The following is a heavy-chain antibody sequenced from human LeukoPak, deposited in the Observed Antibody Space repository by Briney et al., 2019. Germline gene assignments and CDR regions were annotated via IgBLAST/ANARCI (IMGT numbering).Heavy chain of an antibody. J-gene: IGHJ5*02. D-gene: IGHD3-3*01. CDR2: INHSRST. CDR3: VREYGSIFGVVKWFDP. CDR1: GGSFSGYY. Sequence: PSETLSLTCAVYGGSFSGYYWSWIRQPPGKGLEWIGEINHSRSTNYNPSLKSRVTISVDTSKNQFSLKLSSVTAADTAVYYCVREYGSIFGVVKWFDPWGQGTLVTVSS. V-gene: IGHV4-34*01.